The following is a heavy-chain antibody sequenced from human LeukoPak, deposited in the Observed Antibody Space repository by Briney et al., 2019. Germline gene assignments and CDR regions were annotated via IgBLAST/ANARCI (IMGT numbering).Heavy chain of an antibody. CDR2: ISAYNGNT. CDR1: GYTFTSYG. J-gene: IGHJ6*03. CDR3: ARAGISAYYYYMDV. V-gene: IGHV1-18*01. D-gene: IGHD6-25*01. Sequence: ASVKVSCKASGYTFTSYGISWVRQAPGQGLDGMGWISAYNGNTNYVQKLQGRVTMTTDTSTSTAYMELRSLRSDATAVYYCARAGISAYYYYMDVWGKGTTVTVSS.